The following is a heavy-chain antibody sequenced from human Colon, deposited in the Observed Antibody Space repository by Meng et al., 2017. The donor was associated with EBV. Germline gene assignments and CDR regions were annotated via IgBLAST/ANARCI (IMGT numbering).Heavy chain of an antibody. V-gene: IGHV4-30-4*01. CDR3: ASFDHIPRRNYFDY. J-gene: IGHJ4*02. D-gene: IGHD2-21*01. Sequence: QVQLQESGRGLVEPSQTLSLTCTVSGGSMGSGNYYWSWIRQPPGKGLEWIGYIHHSGSAYYNPSLKSRVSISVDTSKSQFSLNLNSMTAADTAVYYCASFDHIPRRNYFDYWGQGTLVTVSS. CDR1: GGSMGSGNYY. CDR2: IHHSGSA.